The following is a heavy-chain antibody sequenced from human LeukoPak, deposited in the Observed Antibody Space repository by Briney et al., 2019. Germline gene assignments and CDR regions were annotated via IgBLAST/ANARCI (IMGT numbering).Heavy chain of an antibody. CDR3: ARGLWLLLRP. V-gene: IGHV4-34*01. J-gene: IGHJ5*02. CDR2: INHSGST. Sequence: PSETLSLTCAVYGGSFSGYYWSWIRQPPGKGLEWIGEINHSGSTNYNPSLKSRVTMSVDTSKNQFSLKLSSVTAADTAVYYCARGLWLLLRPWGQGTLVTVSS. CDR1: GGSFSGYY. D-gene: IGHD3-22*01.